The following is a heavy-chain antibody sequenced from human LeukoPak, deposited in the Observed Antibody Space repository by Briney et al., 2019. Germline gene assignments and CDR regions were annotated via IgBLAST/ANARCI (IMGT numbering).Heavy chain of an antibody. D-gene: IGHD2-15*01. CDR3: ARVDCSGGSCPMPYNWFDP. V-gene: IGHV4-4*07. CDR1: GGSISGYY. J-gene: IGHJ5*02. CDR2: IYSSGGT. Sequence: PSETLSLTCTVSGGSISGYYWSWIRQPAGKGLEWIGRIYSSGGTNYNPSLKSRVTLSVDTSKNQFSLKLSSVTAADTAVYYCARVDCSGGSCPMPYNWFDPWGQGTLVTVSS.